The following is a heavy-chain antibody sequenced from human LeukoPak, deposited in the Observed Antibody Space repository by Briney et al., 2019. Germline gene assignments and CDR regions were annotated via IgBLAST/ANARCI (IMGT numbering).Heavy chain of an antibody. D-gene: IGHD1-7*01. CDR2: ISSSSSYI. CDR1: GFTFSSYS. V-gene: IGHV3-21*01. J-gene: IGHJ4*02. Sequence: GGSLRLSCAASGFTFSSYSMNWVRQAPGKGLEWVSSISSSSSYIYYADSVKGRFTIPRDNAKNSLYLQMNSLRAEDTAVYYCARGGFGTTSSYYFDYWGQGTLVTVSS. CDR3: ARGGFGTTSSYYFDY.